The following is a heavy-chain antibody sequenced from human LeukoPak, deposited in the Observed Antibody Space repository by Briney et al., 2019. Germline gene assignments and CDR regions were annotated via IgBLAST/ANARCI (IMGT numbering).Heavy chain of an antibody. CDR1: GFTFNSPA. D-gene: IGHD1-26*01. CDR3: AKDSPVATW. CDR2: ITPSGDGT. V-gene: IGHV3-23*01. J-gene: IGHJ4*02. Sequence: PGGSLRLSCAAPGFTFNSPAMSWVRQTPGKGLEWVSSITPSGDGTYYAASVKGRFTISRDNSKNTLYLQMDSLRADDTAKYYCAKDSPVATWWGQGTLVTVSS.